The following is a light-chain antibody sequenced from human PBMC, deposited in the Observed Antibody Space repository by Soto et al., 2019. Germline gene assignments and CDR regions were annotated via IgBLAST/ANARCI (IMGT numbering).Light chain of an antibody. CDR2: AAS. CDR1: RGISSY. CDR3: QQYYSYPRT. Sequence: AIRMTQSPSSFSASTGDRVTITCRASRGISSYLAWYQQKPGKAPKLLIYAASTLQSGVPSRFSGSGSGTDFTLTISCLQSEDFATYYCQQYYSYPRTFGQGTKVDI. J-gene: IGKJ1*01. V-gene: IGKV1-8*01.